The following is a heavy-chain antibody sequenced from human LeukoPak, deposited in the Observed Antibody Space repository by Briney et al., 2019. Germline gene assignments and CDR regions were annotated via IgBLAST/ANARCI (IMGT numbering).Heavy chain of an antibody. V-gene: IGHV3-66*01. CDR2: IYSGGST. J-gene: IGHJ4*02. Sequence: GGSLRLSCAASGFTVSNNYMTWVRQAPGKGLEWVSVIYSGGSTYYADSVKGRFTISRDNSKNTLYLQMNSLRAEDTAVYYCATRGYYDSSGYTYWGQGTLVTVSS. CDR1: GFTVSNNY. D-gene: IGHD3-22*01. CDR3: ATRGYYDSSGYTY.